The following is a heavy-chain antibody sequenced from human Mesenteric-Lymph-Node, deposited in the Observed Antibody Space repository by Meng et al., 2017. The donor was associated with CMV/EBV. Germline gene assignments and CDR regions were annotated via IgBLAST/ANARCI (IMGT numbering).Heavy chain of an antibody. D-gene: IGHD6-13*01. CDR1: GFTFNNYG. Sequence: GGSLRLSCAASGFTFNNYGMHWVRQAPGKGLEWVAFIRSDGSNKYYADSVKGRFTISRDNSMNTLYLQMNSLRTEDTAVYYCARDSSAAGTGWFDPWGQGTLVTVSS. CDR2: IRSDGSNK. CDR3: ARDSSAAGTGWFDP. J-gene: IGHJ5*02. V-gene: IGHV3-30*02.